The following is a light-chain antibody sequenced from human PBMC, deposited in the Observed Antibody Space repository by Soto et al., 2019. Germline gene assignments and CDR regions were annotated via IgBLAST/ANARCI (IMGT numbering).Light chain of an antibody. CDR1: QYISSN. CDR2: DAT. V-gene: IGKV3D-15*01. J-gene: IGKJ4*01. Sequence: DIVMTQSPATLSESPGERVTLSCRASQYISSNLAWYQQKPGQPPRLLIYDATSRATGIPSRFSGSGSGTDFTLTIISLRSEDFAVYFCQQYHDWPPLTFGGGTKVEIK. CDR3: QQYHDWPPLT.